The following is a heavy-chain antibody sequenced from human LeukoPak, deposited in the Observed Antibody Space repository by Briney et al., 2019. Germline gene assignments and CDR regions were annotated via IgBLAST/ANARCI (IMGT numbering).Heavy chain of an antibody. CDR1: GFTFSTYS. J-gene: IGHJ4*02. Sequence: GGSLRLSCAASGFTFSTYSMNWVRQAPGKGLEWVSYISSSSSTIYYADSVKGRFTISRDNAKNSLYLQMNSLRAEDTAVYYCARGSTYYDSSGQVPFDYWGQGTLVTVPS. CDR3: ARGSTYYDSSGQVPFDY. V-gene: IGHV3-48*01. CDR2: ISSSSSTI. D-gene: IGHD3-22*01.